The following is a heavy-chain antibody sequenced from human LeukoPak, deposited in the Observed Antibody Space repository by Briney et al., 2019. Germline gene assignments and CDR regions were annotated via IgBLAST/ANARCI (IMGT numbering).Heavy chain of an antibody. J-gene: IGHJ4*02. CDR2: ISAYNGDI. D-gene: IGHD3-10*01. V-gene: IGHV1-18*01. CDR1: GYTFNNYG. CDR3: ARVVPDEENFGESDY. Sequence: ASVKVSCKASGYTFNNYGISWVRQAPGQGLEWMGGISAYNGDIKYAQKVQGRVTMTTDPPTSTAHSELGSLRPDDPAVYYCARVVPDEENFGESDYWGQGTLVTVSS.